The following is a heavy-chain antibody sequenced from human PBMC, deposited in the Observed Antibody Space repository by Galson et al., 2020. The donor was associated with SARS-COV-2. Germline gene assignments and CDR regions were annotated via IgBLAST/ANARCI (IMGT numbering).Heavy chain of an antibody. J-gene: IGHJ5*02. CDR3: ARDLGSGWFPNWFDP. CDR2: ISSSSSYI. V-gene: IGHV3-21*01. D-gene: IGHD6-19*01. Sequence: NSGGSLRLSCAASGFTFSSYSMNWVRQAPGKGLEWVSSISSSSSYIYYADSVKGRFTISRDNAKNSLYLQMNSLRAEDTAVYYCARDLGSGWFPNWFDPWGQGTLVTVSS. CDR1: GFTFSSYS.